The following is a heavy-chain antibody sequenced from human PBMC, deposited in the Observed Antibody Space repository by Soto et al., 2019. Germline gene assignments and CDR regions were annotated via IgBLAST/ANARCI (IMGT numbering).Heavy chain of an antibody. CDR2: INHSGST. V-gene: IGHV4-34*01. D-gene: IGHD2-2*01. Sequence: SETLSLTCAVYGGSFSGYYWSWIRQPPGKGLEWIGEINHSGSTNYNPSLKSRVTISVDTSKNQFSLKLSSVTAADTAVYYCARGYCSSTSCYEESWFDPWGQGTLVTVSS. CDR1: GGSFSGYY. J-gene: IGHJ5*02. CDR3: ARGYCSSTSCYEESWFDP.